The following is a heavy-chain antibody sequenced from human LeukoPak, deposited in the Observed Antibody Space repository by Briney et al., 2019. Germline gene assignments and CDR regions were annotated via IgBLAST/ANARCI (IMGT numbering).Heavy chain of an antibody. Sequence: KASETLSLTCTVSGGSISSRTYYWGWIRQPPGKGLEWIGTIYYSGSTYYNPSLKNRVTISVDTSKNQFSLKLSSVTATDTAVYYCARLGHSVTYYVDHYYFDYWGQGTLVTVSS. CDR3: ARLGHSVTYYVDHYYFDY. J-gene: IGHJ4*02. CDR1: GGSISSRTYY. V-gene: IGHV4-39*01. D-gene: IGHD1-26*01. CDR2: IYYSGST.